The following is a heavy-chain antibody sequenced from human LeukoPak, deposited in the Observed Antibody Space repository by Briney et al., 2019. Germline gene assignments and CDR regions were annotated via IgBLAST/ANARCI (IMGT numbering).Heavy chain of an antibody. V-gene: IGHV3-72*01. CDR1: GFTFSDHY. CDR2: TRNKANSYTT. Sequence: GGSLRLSCAASGFTFSDHYMDWVRQAPGKGLEWVGRTRNKANSYTTEYAASVKGRFTISRDDSKNSLYLQMNSLKTEDTAVYYCARVPKGSRWYFYYYYMDVWGKGTTVTVSS. J-gene: IGHJ6*03. CDR3: ARVPKGSRWYFYYYYMDV. D-gene: IGHD6-13*01.